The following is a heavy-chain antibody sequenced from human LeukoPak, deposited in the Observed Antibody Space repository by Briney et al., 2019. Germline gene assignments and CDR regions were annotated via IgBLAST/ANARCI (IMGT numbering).Heavy chain of an antibody. CDR2: IYYSGST. Sequence: SETLSLTCTVSGGSISSSSYYWGWIRQPPGKGLEWIGSIYYSGSTYYNPSLKSRVTISVDTSKNQFSLKLSSVTAADTAVYYCARHRGAEYSSSLNWFDPWGQGTLVTVSS. CDR1: GGSISSSSYY. J-gene: IGHJ5*02. CDR3: ARHRGAEYSSSLNWFDP. V-gene: IGHV4-39*01. D-gene: IGHD6-6*01.